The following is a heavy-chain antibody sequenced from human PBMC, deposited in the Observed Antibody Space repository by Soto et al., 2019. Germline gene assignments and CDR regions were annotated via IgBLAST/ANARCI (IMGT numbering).Heavy chain of an antibody. V-gene: IGHV1-8*01. CDR3: ARAYDFWSGYYWSY. Sequence: ASVKVSCKASGYSFTSFDINWVRQATGQGLEWMGWMNPNSGNTGYAQKFQGRVTVTRNTSISTAYMELRSLKSEDTAVYYCARAYDFWSGYYWSYWGQGTLVPVSS. CDR1: GYSFTSFD. CDR2: MNPNSGNT. D-gene: IGHD3-3*01. J-gene: IGHJ4*02.